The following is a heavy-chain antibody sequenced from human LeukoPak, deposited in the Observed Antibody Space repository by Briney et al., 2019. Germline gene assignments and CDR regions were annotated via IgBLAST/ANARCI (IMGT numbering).Heavy chain of an antibody. Sequence: SETLSLTCTVSGGSISSYYWNWIRQPPGKGLEWIGEINHSGSTNYNPSLKSRVTISVDTSKNQFSLKLSSVTAADTAVYYCARLYYDFWSGYYSYFDYWGQGTLVTVSS. CDR3: ARLYYDFWSGYYSYFDY. D-gene: IGHD3-3*01. CDR1: GGSISSYY. CDR2: INHSGST. V-gene: IGHV4-34*01. J-gene: IGHJ4*02.